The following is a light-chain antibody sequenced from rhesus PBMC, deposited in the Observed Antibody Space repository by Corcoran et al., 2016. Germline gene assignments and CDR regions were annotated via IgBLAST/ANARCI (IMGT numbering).Light chain of an antibody. CDR2: VAS. V-gene: IGKV1S8*01. Sequence: DIQMTQSPSALPASVGDRVTISCRASQKIHRNLAWYQQKPGKASNLLIYVASSLQTGIPSRFGGSGSGTDFTLILSSLRPEDSAVYCCQQYYDNPLTFGGGTKVEVE. CDR1: QKIHRN. J-gene: IGKJ4*01. CDR3: QQYYDNPLT.